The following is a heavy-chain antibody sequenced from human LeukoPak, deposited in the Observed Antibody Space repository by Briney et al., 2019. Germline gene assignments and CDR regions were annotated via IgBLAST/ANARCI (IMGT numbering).Heavy chain of an antibody. CDR3: ASGRNSLDY. CDR1: GFTFDDYA. V-gene: IGHV3-9*01. D-gene: IGHD4-23*01. Sequence: PGGSLRLSCAASGFTFDDYAMHWVRQAPGKGLEWVSGISWNSGSIGYADSVKGRFTISRDNAKNSLYLQMNSLKTEDTAVYYCASGRNSLDYWGQGTLVTVSS. J-gene: IGHJ4*02. CDR2: ISWNSGSI.